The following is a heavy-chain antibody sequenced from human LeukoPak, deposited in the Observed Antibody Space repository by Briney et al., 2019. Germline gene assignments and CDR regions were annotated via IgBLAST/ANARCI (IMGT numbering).Heavy chain of an antibody. Sequence: PSETLSLTCTVSGVSISSSSYSWGWIRQPPGKGLEWIGTFFYSGGTYFNPSLKSRVSISVDASANQFSLRLSSVIAADTAVYYCARDPLAGPYYFDYWGQGTLVTVSS. CDR1: GVSISSSSYS. D-gene: IGHD6-19*01. J-gene: IGHJ4*02. CDR2: FFYSGGT. CDR3: ARDPLAGPYYFDY. V-gene: IGHV4-39*07.